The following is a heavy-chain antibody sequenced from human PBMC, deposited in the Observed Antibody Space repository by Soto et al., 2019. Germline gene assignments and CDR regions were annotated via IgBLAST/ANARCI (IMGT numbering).Heavy chain of an antibody. V-gene: IGHV3-74*01. J-gene: IGHJ3*02. CDR1: GFTFSYYW. Sequence: EVQMVESGGGLVQPGESLRLSCAASGFTFSYYWMHWVRQAPGKGLVWVSRIHSDGSSTTYADSVKGRFTISRDNARNTVYLQMNRLRVEDTAVYYFARGDRGAFDIWCQGTVVTVSS. CDR3: ARGDRGAFDI. D-gene: IGHD1-26*01. CDR2: IHSDGSST.